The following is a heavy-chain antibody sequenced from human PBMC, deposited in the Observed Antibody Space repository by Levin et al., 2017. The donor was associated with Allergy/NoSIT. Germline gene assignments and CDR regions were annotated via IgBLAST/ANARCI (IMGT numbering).Heavy chain of an antibody. J-gene: IGHJ3*02. V-gene: IGHV4-59*01. CDR2: IYYSGST. Sequence: SETLSLTCTVSGGSISSYYWSWIRQPPGKGLEWIGYIYYSGSTNYNPSLKSQVTISVDTSKNQFSLKLSSVNAADTAVYYCARGGRQWELLPWSAFDIWGQGTMVTVSS. CDR3: ARGGRQWELLPWSAFDI. CDR1: GGSISSYY. D-gene: IGHD1-26*01.